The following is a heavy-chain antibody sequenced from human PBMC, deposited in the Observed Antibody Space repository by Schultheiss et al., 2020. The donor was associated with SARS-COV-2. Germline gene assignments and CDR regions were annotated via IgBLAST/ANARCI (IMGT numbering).Heavy chain of an antibody. V-gene: IGHV2-5*02. J-gene: IGHJ6*02. CDR1: GFSLRYSGVG. CDR2: IYWDDDK. CDR3: ARMVTAVAGLGYYYYYGMDV. Sequence: SGPTLVKPTQTLTLTCTFSGFSLRYSGVGVGWIRQPPGKALEWLALIYWDDDKRYSPSLKSRLTITKDTSKNQVVLTMTNMDPVDTATYYCARMVTAVAGLGYYYYYGMDVWGQGTTVTVSS. D-gene: IGHD6-19*01.